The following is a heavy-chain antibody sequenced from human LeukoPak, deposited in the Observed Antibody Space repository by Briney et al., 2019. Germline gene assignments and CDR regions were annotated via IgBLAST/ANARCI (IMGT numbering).Heavy chain of an antibody. V-gene: IGHV1-18*01. D-gene: IGHD3-10*01. J-gene: IGHJ4*02. CDR2: INPYNGDT. CDR3: ARDSVDGSGTYYNDSPDY. CDR1: GYTFTTYG. Sequence: ASVKVSCKASGYTFTTYGISWVRQAPGQGLEWMGWINPYNGDTNYAQKLQGRVTMTTDPSTSTAYMELRSLRSDDTAVYYCARDSVDGSGTYYNDSPDYWGQGTLVTVSS.